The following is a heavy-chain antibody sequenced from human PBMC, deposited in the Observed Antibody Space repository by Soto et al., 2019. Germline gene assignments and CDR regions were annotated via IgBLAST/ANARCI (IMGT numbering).Heavy chain of an antibody. J-gene: IGHJ4*02. Sequence: QVQLVQSGAEVKKPGSSVSVSCKASGGIFSTYAISCLRQAPGQGLEWMGGIIPIFGTPNYAQRFQGRVTITADESTTTSYLELSRLTSEHTAVYYCTRAREDSGSGNYFNFSDFCGQATLVNVSS. CDR1: GGIFSTYA. D-gene: IGHD3-10*01. V-gene: IGHV1-69*01. CDR3: TRAREDSGSGNYFNFSDF. CDR2: IIPIFGTP.